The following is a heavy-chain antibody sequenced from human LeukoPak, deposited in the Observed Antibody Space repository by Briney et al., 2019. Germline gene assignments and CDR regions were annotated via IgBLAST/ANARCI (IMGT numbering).Heavy chain of an antibody. D-gene: IGHD4-23*01. CDR2: INHSGST. V-gene: IGHV4-34*01. Sequence: SETLSLTCAVYGGSFSGYYWSWIRQPPGKGLEWIGEINHSGSTNYNPSLKSRVTISVDTSKNQFSLKLSSVTAADTAVYYCARVWEVVIGNWFDPWGQGTLVTVSS. CDR3: ARVWEVVIGNWFDP. J-gene: IGHJ5*02. CDR1: GGSFSGYY.